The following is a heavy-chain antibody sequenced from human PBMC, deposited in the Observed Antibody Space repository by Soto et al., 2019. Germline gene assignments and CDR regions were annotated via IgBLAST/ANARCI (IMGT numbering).Heavy chain of an antibody. CDR1: GGSVSSSTYY. V-gene: IGHV4-39*01. Sequence: SETLSLTCTVSGGSVSSSTYYWAWIRQPPGKGLEWIGSVYYNGNTYYGPSLKRRVTLSIDTSKNQFSLKLSSVTAADTAVYYCARLGGSYAVPHFDYWGQGTLVTVSS. D-gene: IGHD1-26*01. CDR3: ARLGGSYAVPHFDY. J-gene: IGHJ4*02. CDR2: VYYNGNT.